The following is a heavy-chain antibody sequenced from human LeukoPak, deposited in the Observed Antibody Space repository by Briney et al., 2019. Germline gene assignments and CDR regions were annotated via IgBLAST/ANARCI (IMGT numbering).Heavy chain of an antibody. V-gene: IGHV1-69*04. D-gene: IGHD3-22*01. CDR2: IIPILGIA. J-gene: IGHJ4*02. Sequence: GASVKVSCKASGGTFSSYAISWVRQTPGQGLEWMGRIIPILGIANYAQKFQGRVTITADKSTSTAYMELSSLRSEDTAVYYCAVYYYDSSGYRLDYWGQGTLVTVSS. CDR3: AVYYYDSSGYRLDY. CDR1: GGTFSSYA.